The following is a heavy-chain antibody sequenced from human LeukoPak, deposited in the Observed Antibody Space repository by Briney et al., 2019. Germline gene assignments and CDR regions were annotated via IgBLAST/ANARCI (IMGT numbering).Heavy chain of an antibody. CDR3: ARDPEVIAVAGDWFDP. Sequence: GASVKVSCKASGYTFTSYGISWVRQAPGQGLEWMGWISAYNGNTNYAQKLQGRVTMTTDTSTSTAYMELRSLRSDDTAVYYCARDPEVIAVAGDWFDPWGQGTLVTVSS. V-gene: IGHV1-18*01. J-gene: IGHJ5*02. CDR2: ISAYNGNT. CDR1: GYTFTSYG. D-gene: IGHD6-19*01.